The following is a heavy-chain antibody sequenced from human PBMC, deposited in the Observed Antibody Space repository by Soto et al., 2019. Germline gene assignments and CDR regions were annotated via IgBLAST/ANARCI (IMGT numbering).Heavy chain of an antibody. D-gene: IGHD6-13*01. J-gene: IGHJ4*02. V-gene: IGHV3-21*02. Sequence: EVQLVESGGGLVKPGGSLRLSCAASGFTFSSYTMNWVRQAPGKGLEWVSSISSSSSYIYYADSVKGRFTISRDNAKNSLYLQMNSLRAEDTAVYYFAKACGLNSWAFDYWGQGTLVTVSS. CDR1: GFTFSSYT. CDR2: ISSSSSYI. CDR3: AKACGLNSWAFDY.